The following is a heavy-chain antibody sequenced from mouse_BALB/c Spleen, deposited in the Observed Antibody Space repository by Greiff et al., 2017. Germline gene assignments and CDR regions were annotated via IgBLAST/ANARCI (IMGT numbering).Heavy chain of an antibody. J-gene: IGHJ2*01. CDR3: ASDGYYFDY. Sequence: EVQVVESGGGLVKPGGSLKLSCAASGFTFSSYAMSWVRQTPEKRLEWVASISSGGSTYYPDSVKGRFTSSRDNARNILYLQMSSLRSEDTAMYYCASDGYYFDYWGQGTTLTVSA. V-gene: IGHV5-6-5*01. CDR1: GFTFSSYA. CDR2: ISSGGST. D-gene: IGHD2-3*01.